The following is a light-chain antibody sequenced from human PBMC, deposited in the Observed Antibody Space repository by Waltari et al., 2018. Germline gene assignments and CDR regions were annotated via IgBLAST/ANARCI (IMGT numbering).Light chain of an antibody. Sequence: DTVMIQSPASLAVSLGERATINCKSSQSVLYSSNNRNYLAWYQQKPGQPPRLLIYWASTRESGVPDRFSGSGSGTDFTLVISSLQAEDVGVYYCQQYASIPHTFGRGTKLEIK. CDR1: QSVLYSSNNRNY. CDR3: QQYASIPHT. J-gene: IGKJ2*01. CDR2: WAS. V-gene: IGKV4-1*01.